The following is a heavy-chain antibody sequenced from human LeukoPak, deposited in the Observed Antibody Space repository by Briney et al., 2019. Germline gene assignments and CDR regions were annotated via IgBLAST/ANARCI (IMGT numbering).Heavy chain of an antibody. CDR1: GGSISSYY. CDR3: AKGGNIRVLDYYYYMDV. V-gene: IGHV4-4*07. D-gene: IGHD2/OR15-2a*01. J-gene: IGHJ6*03. CDR2: IYTSGST. Sequence: SETLSLTCTVSGGSISSYYWSWIRQPAGKGLEWIGRIYTSGSTNYNPSLKSRVTMSVDTSKNQFSLKLSSVTAADTAVYYCAKGGNIRVLDYYYYMDVWGKGTTVTVSS.